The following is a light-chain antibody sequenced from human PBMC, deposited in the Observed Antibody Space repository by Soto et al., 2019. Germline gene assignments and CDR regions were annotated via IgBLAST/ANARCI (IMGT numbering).Light chain of an antibody. CDR1: QSVSSS. CDR3: RQYGTSLGFP. V-gene: IGKV3-20*01. CDR2: SGD. J-gene: IGKJ4*01. Sequence: IVLSQSPATLSLPPGDTATLSCRASQSVSSSVAWYQHKPGQSPRLVVYSGDKRAPGIPPRFSGSGSGTDFTLTISRLEPEDFAVYYCRQYGTSLGFPVGGGTKVDI.